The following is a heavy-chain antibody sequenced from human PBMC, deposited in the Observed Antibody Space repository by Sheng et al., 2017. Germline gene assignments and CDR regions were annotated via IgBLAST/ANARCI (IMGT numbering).Heavy chain of an antibody. CDR1: GGSISSYY. D-gene: IGHD3-3*01. Sequence: QVQLQESGPGLVKPSETLSLTCTVSGGSISSYYWSWIRQPAGKGLEWIGRIYTSGSTNYNPSLKSRVTMSVDTSKNQFSLKLSSVTAADTAVYYCARDVKWLLYRYGSRDVGTAWFDPWGQGTLVTVSS. CDR2: IYTSGST. V-gene: IGHV4-4*07. CDR3: ARDVKWLLYRYGSRDVGTAWFDP. J-gene: IGHJ5*02.